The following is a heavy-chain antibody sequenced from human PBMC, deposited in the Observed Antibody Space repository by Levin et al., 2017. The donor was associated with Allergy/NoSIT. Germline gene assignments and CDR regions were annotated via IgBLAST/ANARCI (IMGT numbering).Heavy chain of an antibody. CDR3: AKDFLTNCADDAFEI. D-gene: IGHD1/OR15-1a*01. CDR2: ISSSGAT. V-gene: IGHV3-23*01. CDR1: GFSFSTYA. J-gene: IGHJ3*02. Sequence: GGSLRLSCAASGFSFSTYAMSWVRQAQGKGLEWVSVISSSGATNYADSVKGRFTISRDNSENMLYVQMNSLRAEDTAIYYCAKDFLTNCADDAFEIWGQGTIVTVSS.